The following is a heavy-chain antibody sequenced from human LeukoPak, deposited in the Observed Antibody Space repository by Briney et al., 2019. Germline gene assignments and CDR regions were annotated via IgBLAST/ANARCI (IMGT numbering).Heavy chain of an antibody. CDR3: AKSLLSYSYYSDV. Sequence: GRSLRLSCAASGFNFYDYAMHWVRQAPGKGPEWVSGISWDSGNIAYADSVKGRFTVSRDNAKNSLYLQLNSLSVEDTAFYYCAKSLLSYSYYSDVWGKGTTVTASS. CDR2: ISWDSGNI. J-gene: IGHJ6*03. V-gene: IGHV3-9*01. CDR1: GFNFYDYA.